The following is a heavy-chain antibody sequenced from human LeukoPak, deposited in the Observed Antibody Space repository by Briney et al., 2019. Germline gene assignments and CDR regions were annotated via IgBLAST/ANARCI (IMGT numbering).Heavy chain of an antibody. Sequence: PGGSLRLSCAASGFTLSSYWMSWVRQAPGKGLEWVANINQDGSEKYYVDSVKGRLTISRDNAKNSVYVQMNSLRAEDTAVYYCARVRYSYGIDYWGQGTLVTVSS. CDR2: INQDGSEK. V-gene: IGHV3-7*01. D-gene: IGHD5-18*01. CDR1: GFTLSSYW. J-gene: IGHJ4*02. CDR3: ARVRYSYGIDY.